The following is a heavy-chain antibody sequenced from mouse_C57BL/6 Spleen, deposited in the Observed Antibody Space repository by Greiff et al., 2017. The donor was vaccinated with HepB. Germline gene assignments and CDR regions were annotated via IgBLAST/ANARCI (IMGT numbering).Heavy chain of an antibody. J-gene: IGHJ3*01. CDR2: IRLKSDNYAT. Sequence: EVKLMESGGGLVQPGGSMKLSCVASGFTFSNYWMNWVRQSPEKGLEWVAQIRLKSDNYATHYAESVKGRFTISRDDSKSSVYLQMNNLRAEDTGIYYCTGYYYGSSPWFAYWGQGTLVTVSA. D-gene: IGHD1-1*01. CDR3: TGYYYGSSPWFAY. V-gene: IGHV6-3*01. CDR1: GFTFSNYW.